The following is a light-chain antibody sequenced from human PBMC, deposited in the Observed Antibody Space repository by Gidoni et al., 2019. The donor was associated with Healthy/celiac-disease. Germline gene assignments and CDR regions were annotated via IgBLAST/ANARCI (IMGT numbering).Light chain of an antibody. CDR3: QQYNNWPPWT. J-gene: IGKJ1*01. Sequence: EIVMTQSPATLSVSPGERATLSCRASQIVSSNLAWYQKKPGQAPRLIIYGASTRATGIPARFSGSGSGTEFTLTISSLQSEDFAVYYCQQYNNWPPWTFGQGTKVEIK. V-gene: IGKV3-15*01. CDR1: QIVSSN. CDR2: GAS.